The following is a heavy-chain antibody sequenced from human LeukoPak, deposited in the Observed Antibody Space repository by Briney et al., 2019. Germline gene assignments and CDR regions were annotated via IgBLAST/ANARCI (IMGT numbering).Heavy chain of an antibody. Sequence: SQTLSLTCTVSGGSISSGDYYWSWIRQPPGKGLEWIGYIYYIGTTYYNPSLESRVTISVDTSKNQFSLKLSSVSAADTAVYYCARVGDYNILTGTYYFNYWGQGTLVTVSS. V-gene: IGHV4-30-4*01. J-gene: IGHJ4*02. D-gene: IGHD3-9*01. CDR2: IYYIGTT. CDR3: ARVGDYNILTGTYYFNY. CDR1: GGSISSGDYY.